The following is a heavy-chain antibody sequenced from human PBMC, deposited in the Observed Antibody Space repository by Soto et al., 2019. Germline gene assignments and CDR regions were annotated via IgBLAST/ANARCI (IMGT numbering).Heavy chain of an antibody. J-gene: IGHJ4*02. CDR1: GFTFSNYA. V-gene: IGHV3-23*01. CDR2: ISSSGSGT. CDR3: AKSESGSTSW. D-gene: IGHD3-10*01. Sequence: EMQLLESGGGLVQPGGSLRLSCAASGFTFSNYAMIWVRQAPGKGLEWVSDISSSGSGTYYAGSVKGRFTISRDNSMNTLYLQVNRLRVEDTAVYYCAKSESGSTSWWGQGTLVTVSS.